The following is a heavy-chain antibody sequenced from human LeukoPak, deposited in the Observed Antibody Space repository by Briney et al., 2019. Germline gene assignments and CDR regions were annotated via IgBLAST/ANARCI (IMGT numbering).Heavy chain of an antibody. D-gene: IGHD5-24*01. Sequence: PGESLKISCQGFGYTFTTSWIGWVRQLPGKGVEWMVIIYAGNSDTIYSPSFQGQVSISTDRSICTAYLQWSSLQASDTAIYFCAILNHPDGRVYWGQGTLVTVSS. CDR2: IYAGNSDT. V-gene: IGHV5-51*01. J-gene: IGHJ4*02. CDR3: AILNHPDGRVY. CDR1: GYTFTTSW.